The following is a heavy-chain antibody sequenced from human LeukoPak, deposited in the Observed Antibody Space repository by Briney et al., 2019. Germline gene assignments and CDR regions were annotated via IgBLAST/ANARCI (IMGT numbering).Heavy chain of an antibody. CDR2: ISYDGSNK. J-gene: IGHJ4*02. Sequence: SCKASGYTFTVYYMHWVRQAPGKGLEWVAVISYDGSNKYYADSVKGRFTISRDNSKNTLYLQMNSLRAEDTAVYYCAKDGRRYSSSKNYFDYWGQGTLVTVSS. CDR3: AKDGRRYSSSKNYFDY. V-gene: IGHV3-30*18. D-gene: IGHD6-6*01. CDR1: GYTFTVYY.